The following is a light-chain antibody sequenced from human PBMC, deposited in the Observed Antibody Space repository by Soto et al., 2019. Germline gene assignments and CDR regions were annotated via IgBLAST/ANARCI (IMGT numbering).Light chain of an antibody. V-gene: IGLV7-43*01. CDR3: LLPYGSPWV. CDR1: TAAITSGYY. J-gene: IGLJ1*01. CDR2: STS. Sequence: QAGMTQEPSLTVSPGETVTLSCASSTAAITSGYYPSWFQQKPGQAPMSLIDSTSNKHSCTPARFSSSLLGGKAVLTLSRVPLQGQDEYYTLLPYGSPWVFGRGTNVTV.